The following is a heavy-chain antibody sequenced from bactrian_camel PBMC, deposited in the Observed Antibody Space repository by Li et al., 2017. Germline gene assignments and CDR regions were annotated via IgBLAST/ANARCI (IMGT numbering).Heavy chain of an antibody. Sequence: HVQLVESGGGSVEAGGSLRLSCAVSGSITSRNRMGWFRQFSQTRYEGVAAMDSDGRTSYADSVKGRFTISRDNAENALYLQLNNLKAQDTAMYYCAQGKFGGGATEWDIHPPRSQGTQVTVS. J-gene: IGHJ4*01. V-gene: IGHV3S53*01. CDR1: GSITSRNR. D-gene: IGHD3*01. CDR2: MDSDGRT.